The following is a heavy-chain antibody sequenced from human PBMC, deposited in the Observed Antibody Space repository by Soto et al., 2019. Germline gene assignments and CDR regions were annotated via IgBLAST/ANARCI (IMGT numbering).Heavy chain of an antibody. CDR1: GFTFSNYG. V-gene: IGHV3-30*18. D-gene: IGHD3-22*01. CDR3: AKDTYFRDSSGYYVFDY. Sequence: QVHLVESGGGLVQPGRSLRLSCEASGFTFSNYGTHWVRQAPGEGLEWVAHISYDGSNEHYTDSVKGRFTISRDNSKNMVFLHMNSLRPEDTAVYHCAKDTYFRDSSGYYVFDYWGQGTLVTVSS. J-gene: IGHJ4*02. CDR2: ISYDGSNE.